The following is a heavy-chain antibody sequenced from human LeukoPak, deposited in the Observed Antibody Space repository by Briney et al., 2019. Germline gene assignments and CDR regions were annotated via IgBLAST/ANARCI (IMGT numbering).Heavy chain of an antibody. CDR1: GFTFSSYA. V-gene: IGHV3-30-3*01. J-gene: IGHJ4*02. D-gene: IGHD6-19*01. CDR3: ARSSGWYRALWD. CDR2: ISYDGSNK. Sequence: PGGSLRLSCAASGFTFSSYAMHWVRQAPGKGLEWVAVISYDGSNKYYADSVKGRFTISRDNSKNTLYPQMNSLRAEDTAVYYCARSSGWYRALWDWGQGTLVTVSS.